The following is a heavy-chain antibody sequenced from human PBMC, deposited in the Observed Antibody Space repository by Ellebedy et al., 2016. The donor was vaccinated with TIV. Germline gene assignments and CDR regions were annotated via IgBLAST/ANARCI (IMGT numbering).Heavy chain of an antibody. Sequence: ASVKVSXXASGYTFTGYYMHWVRQAPGQGLEWMGWINPNSGGTTYAQKLQGRATMTRDTSISTVYMELSRLRSDDTAVYYCARDEWTAMGTIDYWGQGTLVTVSS. D-gene: IGHD5-18*01. CDR2: INPNSGGT. J-gene: IGHJ4*02. V-gene: IGHV1-2*02. CDR3: ARDEWTAMGTIDY. CDR1: GYTFTGYY.